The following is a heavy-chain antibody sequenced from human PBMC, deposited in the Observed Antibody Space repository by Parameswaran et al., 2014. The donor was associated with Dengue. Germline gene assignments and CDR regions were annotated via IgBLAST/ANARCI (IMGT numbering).Heavy chain of an antibody. CDR3: ARGEHYGSGSYYKGPLYYYYGMDV. J-gene: IGHJ6*02. V-gene: IGHV1-2*02. CDR2: INPNSGGT. D-gene: IGHD3-10*01. Sequence: WVRQAPGQGLEWMGWINPNSGGTNYAQKFQGRVTMTRDTSISTAYMELSRLRSDDTAVYYCARGEHYGSGSYYKGPLYYYYGMDVWGQGTTVTVSS.